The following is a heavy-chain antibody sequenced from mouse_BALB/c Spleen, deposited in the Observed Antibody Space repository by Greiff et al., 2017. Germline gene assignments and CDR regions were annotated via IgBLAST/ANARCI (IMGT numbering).Heavy chain of an antibody. CDR2: INSNGGST. D-gene: IGHD2-3*01. CDR3: ARDRGLLRDYAMDY. J-gene: IGHJ4*01. CDR1: GFTFSSYG. V-gene: IGHV5-6-3*01. Sequence: EVQGVESGGGLVQPGGSLKLSCAASGFTFSSYGMSWVRQTPDKRLELVATINSNGGSTYYPDSVKGRFTISRDNAKNTLYLQMSSLKSEDTAMYYCARDRGLLRDYAMDYWGQGTSVTVSS.